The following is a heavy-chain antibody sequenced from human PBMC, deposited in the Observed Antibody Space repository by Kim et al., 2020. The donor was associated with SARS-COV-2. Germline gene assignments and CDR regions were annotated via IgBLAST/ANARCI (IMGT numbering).Heavy chain of an antibody. V-gene: IGHV4-61*01. CDR3: AAIAAQGYYYYAMDV. Sequence: SETLSLTCTVSGGSVRSGSYYWSWIRQPPGKGLEWITYMHYSGSTDYNPSLKSRVTISLDTSKNQFSLKLSSVTAADTAVYFCAAIAAQGYYYYAMDVWGQGTTVTVSS. CDR1: GGSVRSGSYY. J-gene: IGHJ6*02. D-gene: IGHD6-6*01. CDR2: MHYSGST.